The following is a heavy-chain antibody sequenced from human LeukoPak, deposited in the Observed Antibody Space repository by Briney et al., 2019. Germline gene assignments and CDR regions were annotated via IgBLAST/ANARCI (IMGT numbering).Heavy chain of an antibody. D-gene: IGHD6-13*01. CDR3: ARGWGYTSSWYYFDS. V-gene: IGHV3-48*02. CDR1: RFTFSTYS. Sequence: GGSLRLSCAASRFTFSTYSMYWVRPAPGKGLEWVSFISTSGSTMYYADSVKGGFTVSRDNAKDSLYLQMISLRDEDTAMYYCARGWGYTSSWYYFDSWGQGTLVTVSS. CDR2: ISTSGSTM. J-gene: IGHJ4*02.